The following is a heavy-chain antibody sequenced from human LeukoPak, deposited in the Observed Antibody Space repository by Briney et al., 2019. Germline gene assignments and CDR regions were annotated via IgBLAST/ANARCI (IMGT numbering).Heavy chain of an antibody. J-gene: IGHJ5*02. CDR1: GGSISSYY. V-gene: IGHV4-59*01. D-gene: IGHD3-10*01. CDR3: ARRLLWFGEAGWFDP. CDR2: IYYSGST. Sequence: SETLSLTCTVSGGSISSYYWSWIRQPPGKGLEWIGYIYYSGSTNYNPSLKSRVTISVDTSKNQFSLKLSSVTTADTAVYYCARRLLWFGEAGWFDPWGQGTLVTVSS.